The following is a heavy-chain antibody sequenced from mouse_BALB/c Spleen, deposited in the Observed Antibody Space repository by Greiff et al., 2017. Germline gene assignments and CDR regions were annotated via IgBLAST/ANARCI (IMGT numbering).Heavy chain of an antibody. V-gene: IGHV1S81*02. CDR3: AKWGGY. Sequence: QVQLQQPGAELVKPGASVKLSCKASGYTFTSYWMHWVKQRPGQGLEWIGEINPSNGRTNYNEKFKSKATLTVDKSSSTAYMQLSSLTSEDSAVYYCAKWGGYWGQGTTLTVSS. CDR2: INPSNGRT. J-gene: IGHJ2*01. CDR1: GYTFTSYW.